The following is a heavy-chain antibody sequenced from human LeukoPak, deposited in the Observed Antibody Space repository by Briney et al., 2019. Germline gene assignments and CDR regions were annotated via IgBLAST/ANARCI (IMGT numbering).Heavy chain of an antibody. CDR2: INWKGGST. Sequence: PGGSLRLSCAASGFTFDDYGMSWVRQAPGKGLEWVSGINWKGGSTGYADSVKGRFTISRDNAKNSLYLQMNSLRAEDTALYYCAREDWVPDCSGGSCYYMDVWGKGTTVTVSS. CDR3: AREDWVPDCSGGSCYYMDV. CDR1: GFTFDDYG. V-gene: IGHV3-20*04. D-gene: IGHD2-15*01. J-gene: IGHJ6*03.